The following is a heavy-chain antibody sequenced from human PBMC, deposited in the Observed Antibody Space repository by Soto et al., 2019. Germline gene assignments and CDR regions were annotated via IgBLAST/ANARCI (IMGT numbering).Heavy chain of an antibody. Sequence: SQTLSLTCAISGDSVSSNSASWNWIRPSPSSGLEWLGRTYVRSKWLNEYADSVKSRINITADTSTSQFSMHLGSGPPEAAAVYYSVKDGGCVGWLDPWGQGILVTVSS. CDR3: VKDGGCVGWLDP. J-gene: IGHJ5*02. V-gene: IGHV6-1*01. CDR2: TYVRSKWLN. CDR1: GDSVSSNSAS. D-gene: IGHD3-16*01.